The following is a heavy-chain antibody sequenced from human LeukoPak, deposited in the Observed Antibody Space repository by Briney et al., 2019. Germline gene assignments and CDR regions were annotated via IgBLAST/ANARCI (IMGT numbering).Heavy chain of an antibody. J-gene: IGHJ5*02. V-gene: IGHV4-39*07. CDR2: IYYSGST. D-gene: IGHD3-22*01. CDR3: ARGQLSRITMIVVVIPYNWFDP. CDR1: GGSISSSSYY. Sequence: SETLSLTCTVSGGSISSSSYYWGWIRQPPGKGLEWIGSIYYSGSTYYNPSLKSRVTISVDTSKNQFSLKLSSVTAADTAVYYRARGQLSRITMIVVVIPYNWFDPWGQGTLVTVSS.